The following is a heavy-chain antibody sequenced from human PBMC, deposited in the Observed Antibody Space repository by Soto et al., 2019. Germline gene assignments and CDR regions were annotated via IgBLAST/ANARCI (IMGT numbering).Heavy chain of an antibody. CDR1: GYTLTELS. Sequence: ASVKVSCKVSGYTLTELSMHWVRQAPGKGLEWMGSFDPEDGKTIYAQKFQGRVTITADKSTSTAYMELSSLRSEDTAVYYCARVHCSGGSCYSDYWGQGTLVTVSS. CDR2: FDPEDGKT. D-gene: IGHD2-15*01. CDR3: ARVHCSGGSCYSDY. V-gene: IGHV1-24*01. J-gene: IGHJ4*02.